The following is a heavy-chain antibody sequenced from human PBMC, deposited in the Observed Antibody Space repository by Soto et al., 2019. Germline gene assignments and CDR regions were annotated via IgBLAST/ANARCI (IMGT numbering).Heavy chain of an antibody. D-gene: IGHD2-2*01. CDR1: GGTFSSYA. CDR3: ATASYCSSTSCHPYYYYGMDV. V-gene: IGHV1-69*13. Sequence: SVKVSCKASGGTFSSYAISWVRQAPGQGLEWMGGIIPIFGTANYAQKFQGRVTITADESTSTAYMELSSLRSEDTAVYYCATASYCSSTSCHPYYYYGMDVWGQGTTVTVSS. CDR2: IIPIFGTA. J-gene: IGHJ6*02.